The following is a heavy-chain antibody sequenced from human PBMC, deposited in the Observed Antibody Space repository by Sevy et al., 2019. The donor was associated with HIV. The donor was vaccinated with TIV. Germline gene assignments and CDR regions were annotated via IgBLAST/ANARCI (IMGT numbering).Heavy chain of an antibody. CDR1: GFTVNYAW. CDR3: ASVVKNDFWDGHVNYYGLDV. D-gene: IGHD3-3*01. J-gene: IGHJ6*02. V-gene: IGHV3-15*01. CDR2: IKSKTDGGTA. Sequence: GGSLRLSCAASGFTVNYAWMSWVRQAPGKGLEWVGRIKSKTDGGTADYAAHVKGRFTISRDDSENTLYLQMNSLKTEDTAVYYCASVVKNDFWDGHVNYYGLDVWGQGTTVTVSS.